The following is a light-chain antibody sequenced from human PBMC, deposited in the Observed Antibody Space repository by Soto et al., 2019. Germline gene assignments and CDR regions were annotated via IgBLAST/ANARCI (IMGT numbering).Light chain of an antibody. J-gene: IGKJ1*01. CDR2: AAS. Sequence: DIQMTQSPSSLSSSVGDRVTITCLASQNINNYLNWYQQKPGKAPKLLIYAASSLQSGVPSRFSGSGSETDFTLTISSLQPEDFATYSCQHSTTWTFGQGTKVDIK. CDR1: QNINNY. CDR3: QHSTTWT. V-gene: IGKV1-39*01.